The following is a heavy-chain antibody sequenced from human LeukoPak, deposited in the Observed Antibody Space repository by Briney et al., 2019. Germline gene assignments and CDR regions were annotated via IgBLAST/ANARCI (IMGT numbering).Heavy chain of an antibody. D-gene: IGHD2-15*01. Sequence: SETLSLTCTVSGGSISSYYWSWIRQPPGKGLEWIGYIYYSGSTNYNPSLKSRVTISVDTSKNQFSLKLSSVTAAETAVYYCASFYCSGGSCYQYYYYYYMDVWGKGTTVTISS. CDR2: IYYSGST. J-gene: IGHJ6*03. V-gene: IGHV4-59*01. CDR3: ASFYCSGGSCYQYYYYYYMDV. CDR1: GGSISSYY.